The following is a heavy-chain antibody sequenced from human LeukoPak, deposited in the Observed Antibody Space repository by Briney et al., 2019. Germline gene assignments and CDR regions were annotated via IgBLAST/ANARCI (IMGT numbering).Heavy chain of an antibody. Sequence: SQTLSLTCAVSGGSISSGGYSWSWIRQPPGKGLEWIGYIYHSGSTYYNPSLKSRVTISVDRSKNQFSLKLSSVTAADTAVYYCASGRLTNYYYYYGMDVWGQGTTVTVSS. CDR1: GGSISSGGYS. CDR3: ASGRLTNYYYYYGMDV. CDR2: IYHSGST. J-gene: IGHJ6*02. D-gene: IGHD1-26*01. V-gene: IGHV4-30-2*01.